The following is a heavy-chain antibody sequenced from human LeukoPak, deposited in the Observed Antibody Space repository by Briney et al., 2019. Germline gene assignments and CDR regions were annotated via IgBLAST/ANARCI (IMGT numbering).Heavy chain of an antibody. CDR3: ARVSCTGGTCHLDS. J-gene: IGHJ4*02. V-gene: IGHV4-59*01. CDR2: IYHTGAI. Sequence: SETLSLTCTVSGGSITHFFWGFIRQPPTKGLEYIGYIYHTGAIDYNPSLKSRLTMSADKSTNQFSLNLRSVTAADTAVYYCARVSCTGGTCHLDSWGQGILVTVSS. D-gene: IGHD2-8*02. CDR1: GGSITHFF.